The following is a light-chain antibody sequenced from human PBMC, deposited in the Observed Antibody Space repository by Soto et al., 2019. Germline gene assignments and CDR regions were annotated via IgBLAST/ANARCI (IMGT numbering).Light chain of an antibody. CDR3: QQYNTYST. CDR1: QSISKW. V-gene: IGKV1-5*01. CDR2: DAS. J-gene: IGKJ1*01. Sequence: DIQMTQSPSTLSASVGDRVTMNCRASQSISKWLAWYQQKPGTAPKLLIYDASNLESGVPARFSGSGSGTEFTLTISSLQPDDFATYYCQQYNTYSTFGQGTKVDIK.